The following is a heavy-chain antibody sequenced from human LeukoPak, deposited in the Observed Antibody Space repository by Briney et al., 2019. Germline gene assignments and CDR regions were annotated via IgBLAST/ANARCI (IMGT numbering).Heavy chain of an antibody. V-gene: IGHV4-59*08. CDR1: GGSISSYY. CDR2: IYYSGST. D-gene: IGHD2-21*02. J-gene: IGHJ5*02. Sequence: SETLSLTCTVSGGSISSYYWSWIRQPPGKGLEWLGYIYYSGSTNYNPSLKSRVTISVDTSKNQFSLKLSSVTAADTAVYYCARLVVVTATSSWFDPWGQGTLVTVSS. CDR3: ARLVVVTATSSWFDP.